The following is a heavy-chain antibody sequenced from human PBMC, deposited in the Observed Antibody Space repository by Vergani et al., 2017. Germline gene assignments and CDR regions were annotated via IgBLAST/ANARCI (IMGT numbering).Heavy chain of an antibody. V-gene: IGHV2-26*01. CDR2: IFSNDEK. CDR1: GFSLSNARMG. D-gene: IGHD3-22*01. Sequence: QVTLKESGPVLVKPTETLTLTCTVSGFSLSNARMGVSWIRQPPGKALEWLAHIFSNDEKSYSTSLKSRLTISKDTSKSQVVLTMTNMDPVDTATYYCARPYYYDSSGYYYHFDYWGQGTLVTVSS. J-gene: IGHJ4*02. CDR3: ARPYYYDSSGYYYHFDY.